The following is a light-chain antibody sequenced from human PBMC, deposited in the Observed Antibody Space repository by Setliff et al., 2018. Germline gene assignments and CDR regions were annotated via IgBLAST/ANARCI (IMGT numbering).Light chain of an antibody. CDR3: SSYSTRTSLDV. J-gene: IGLJ1*01. CDR1: SSDIGAYDY. CDR2: DVS. V-gene: IGLV2-14*03. Sequence: VLTQPASVSGSPGQSITIYCIGSSSDIGAYDYVAWYQQHPGKAPKLMIYDVSHRPSGVSHRFSASKSGNTASLTISGLQVEDEADYYCSSYSTRTSLDVFGTGTKVTVL.